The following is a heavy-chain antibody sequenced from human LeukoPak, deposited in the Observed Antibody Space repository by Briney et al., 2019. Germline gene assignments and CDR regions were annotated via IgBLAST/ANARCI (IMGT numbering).Heavy chain of an antibody. CDR2: ISDSGGIK. CDR3: AKDLRQLAVRGGYYFDY. Sequence: GGSLRLSCAASGFTFSNYAMTWVRQAPGKGLEWVSTISDSGGIKYYADSVKGRFTISRDNSKNTLYLQMNSLRAEDTAIYYCAKDLRQLAVRGGYYFDYWGQRTLVTVSS. J-gene: IGHJ4*02. D-gene: IGHD6-13*01. CDR1: GFTFSNYA. V-gene: IGHV3-23*01.